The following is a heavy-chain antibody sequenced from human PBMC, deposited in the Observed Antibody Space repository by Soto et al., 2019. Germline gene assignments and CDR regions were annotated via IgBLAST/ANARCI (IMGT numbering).Heavy chain of an antibody. J-gene: IGHJ4*02. Sequence: GGSLRLSCAASGFTFSSYGMHWVRQAPGKGLEWVAVIWYDGSNKYYADSVKGRFTISRDNSKNTLYLQMHSLRAEDTAVYYCAKDRGGVLAPSYFDNWGQGTLVTVSS. D-gene: IGHD2-8*01. CDR3: AKDRGGVLAPSYFDN. CDR2: IWYDGSNK. V-gene: IGHV3-33*06. CDR1: GFTFSSYG.